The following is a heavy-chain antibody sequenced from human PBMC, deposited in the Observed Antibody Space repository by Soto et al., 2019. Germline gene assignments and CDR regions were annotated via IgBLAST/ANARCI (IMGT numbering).Heavy chain of an antibody. D-gene: IGHD4-4*01. CDR3: ARDPDSRYYYGMDV. V-gene: IGHV3-30-3*01. J-gene: IGHJ6*02. CDR1: GFTFSSYA. CDR2: ISYDGSNK. Sequence: GGSLRLSCAASGFTFSSYAMHWVRQAPGKGLEWVAVISYDGSNKYYADSVKGRFTISRDNSKNTLYLQMNSLRAEDTAVYYCARDPDSRYYYGMDVWGQGTTVTVSS.